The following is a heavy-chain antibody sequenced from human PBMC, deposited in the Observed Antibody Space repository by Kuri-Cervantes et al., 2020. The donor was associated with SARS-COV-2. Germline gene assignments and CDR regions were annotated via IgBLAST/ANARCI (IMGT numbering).Heavy chain of an antibody. D-gene: IGHD4-23*01. Sequence: GESLKISCAASGFTFSSYSMNWVRQAPGKGLEWVSSISSSSSYTYYADSVKGRFTISRDNSKNTLYLQMNSLRAEDTAVYYCAREVRTVGYYYYMDAWGKGTTVTVSS. J-gene: IGHJ6*03. CDR2: ISSSSSYT. CDR1: GFTFSSYS. V-gene: IGHV3-21*04. CDR3: AREVRTVGYYYYMDA.